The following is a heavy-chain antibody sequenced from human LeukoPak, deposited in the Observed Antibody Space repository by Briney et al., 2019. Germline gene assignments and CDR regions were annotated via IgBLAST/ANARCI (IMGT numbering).Heavy chain of an antibody. D-gene: IGHD5/OR15-5a*01. V-gene: IGHV3-74*01. CDR2: INSDVTST. Sequence: GGSLRLSCAASGFTFSNYWMHWVRQAPGKGLEWVSRINSDVTSTNYADSVKGRFTISRDNAKNTLYLQMNSLRAEDTAVYYCASRRSTSFDYWGQGTLVTVSS. CDR3: ASRRSTSFDY. CDR1: GFTFSNYW. J-gene: IGHJ4*02.